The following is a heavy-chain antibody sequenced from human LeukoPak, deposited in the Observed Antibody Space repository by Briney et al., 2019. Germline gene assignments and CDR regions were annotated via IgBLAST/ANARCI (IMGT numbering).Heavy chain of an antibody. D-gene: IGHD2-15*01. CDR3: AKEGTCSGGSCPLDY. CDR2: FDPEEDER. CDR1: GYTFTSYG. V-gene: IGHV1-24*01. Sequence: GASVKVSCKASGYTFTSYGISWVRQAPGKGLEWMGGFDPEEDERFYAQKFQGRVTMTEDTSTDTAYMELRSLTSEDTAVYYCAKEGTCSGGSCPLDYWGQGTLVTVSS. J-gene: IGHJ4*02.